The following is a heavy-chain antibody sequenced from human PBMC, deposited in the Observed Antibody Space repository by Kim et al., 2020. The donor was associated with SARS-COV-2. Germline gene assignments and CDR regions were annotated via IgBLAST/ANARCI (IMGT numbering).Heavy chain of an antibody. Sequence: SETLSLTCAVYGGSFSGYYWSWIRQPPGKGLEWIGEINHSGSTNYNPSLKSRVTISVDTSKNQFSLKLSSVTAADTAVYYCARGTRIAARGWYFDLWGRGTLVTVSS. D-gene: IGHD6-6*01. CDR3: ARGTRIAARGWYFDL. CDR2: INHSGST. V-gene: IGHV4-34*01. CDR1: GGSFSGYY. J-gene: IGHJ2*01.